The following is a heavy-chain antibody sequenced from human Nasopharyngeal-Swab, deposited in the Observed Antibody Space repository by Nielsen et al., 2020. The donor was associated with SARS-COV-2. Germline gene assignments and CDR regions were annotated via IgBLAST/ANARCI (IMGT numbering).Heavy chain of an antibody. V-gene: IGHV1-3*01. D-gene: IGHD6-19*01. CDR1: GYTFTSYG. J-gene: IGHJ6*02. CDR3: ARVEAGYSSGGPYYYYGMDV. CDR2: INAGNGST. Sequence: ASVKVSCKASGYTFTSYGISWVRQAPGQGLEWMGWINAGNGSTKYSQKFQGRVTITRDTSASTAYMELSSLRSEDTAVYYCARVEAGYSSGGPYYYYGMDVWGQGTTVTVSS.